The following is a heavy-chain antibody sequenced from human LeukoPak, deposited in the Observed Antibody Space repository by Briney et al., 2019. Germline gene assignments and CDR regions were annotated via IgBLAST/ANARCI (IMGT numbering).Heavy chain of an antibody. CDR3: ASGAARLYYYYGMDV. CDR1: GGTFSSYA. Sequence: GASEKVSCKASGGTFSSYAISWVRQAPGQGLEWMGGIIPIFGTANYAQKFQGRVTITADESTSTAYMGLSSLRSEDTAVYYCASGAARLYYYYGMDVWGQGTTVTISS. CDR2: IIPIFGTA. D-gene: IGHD6-6*01. J-gene: IGHJ6*02. V-gene: IGHV1-69*13.